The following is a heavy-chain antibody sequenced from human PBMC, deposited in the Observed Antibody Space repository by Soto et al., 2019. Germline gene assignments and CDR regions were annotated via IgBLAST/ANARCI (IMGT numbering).Heavy chain of an antibody. V-gene: IGHV1-18*01. J-gene: IGHJ6*02. Sequence: QVQLVQSGAEVKKPGASVKVSCKASGYTLTSYGINWVRQAPGQGLEWMGWISAYNGDTNYAQKFQGRVTMTTDRSTSTAYMELRSLRSDDTAVFYCAISNRPRANRSTWYSPLTSNHYGMDVWGQGTTVTVSS. CDR2: ISAYNGDT. CDR3: AISNRPRANRSTWYSPLTSNHYGMDV. D-gene: IGHD6-13*01. CDR1: GYTLTSYG.